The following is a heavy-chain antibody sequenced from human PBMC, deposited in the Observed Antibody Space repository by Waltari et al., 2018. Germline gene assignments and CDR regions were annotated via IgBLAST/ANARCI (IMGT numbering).Heavy chain of an antibody. V-gene: IGHV4-34*01. CDR3: ARGGYGGDSLGYAFDV. J-gene: IGHJ3*01. Sequence: QVRLQQWGAGLLKPSETLSVTCAVYGGSFSGYYWSWIRQSPGKGLGWLGEINHSGSTNYHPSLKSRVTILVDTSKNQFSVKVNSVTAADTAVYYCARGGYGGDSLGYAFDVWSQGTMVTVSS. D-gene: IGHD5-12*01. CDR2: INHSGST. CDR1: GGSFSGYY.